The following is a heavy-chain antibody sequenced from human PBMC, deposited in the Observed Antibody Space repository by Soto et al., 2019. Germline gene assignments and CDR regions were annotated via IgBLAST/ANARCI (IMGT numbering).Heavy chain of an antibody. J-gene: IGHJ4*02. V-gene: IGHV1-18*01. Sequence: QVQLVQSGSEVKQPGASVKVSCKASGYTFKSYGISWVRQAPGQGLEWMGRISPYNGDNNYAQKYQGRVSMTTDTSTSTVYMEVRSLGLDDTAVYYCARGPHFYESGSPAWSTADWGQGTLVTGSS. D-gene: IGHD3-10*01. CDR1: GYTFKSYG. CDR2: ISPYNGDN. CDR3: ARGPHFYESGSPAWSTAD.